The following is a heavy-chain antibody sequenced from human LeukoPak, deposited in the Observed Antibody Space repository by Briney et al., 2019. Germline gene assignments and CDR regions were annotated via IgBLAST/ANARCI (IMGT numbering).Heavy chain of an antibody. D-gene: IGHD3-10*01. CDR2: IYYSGST. CDR3: ARDGFGELGHYFDY. V-gene: IGHV4-39*07. CDR1: GGSISRSSYY. J-gene: IGHJ4*02. Sequence: SETLSLTCTVSGGSISRSSYYWGWIRRPPGKGLEWIGSIYYSGSTYYNPSLKSRVTISVDTSKNQFSLKLSSVAAADTAVYYCARDGFGELGHYFDYWGQGTLVTVSS.